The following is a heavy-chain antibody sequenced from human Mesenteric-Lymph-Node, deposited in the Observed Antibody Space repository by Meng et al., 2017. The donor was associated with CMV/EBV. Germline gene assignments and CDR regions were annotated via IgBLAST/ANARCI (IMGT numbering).Heavy chain of an antibody. V-gene: IGHV4-61*01. CDR3: ARTPYYFDF. J-gene: IGHJ4*02. CDR1: GGSVSSGSYY. CDR2: MYYSGNT. Sequence: GSLRLSCSVSGGSVSSGSYYWSWIRQRPGKGLEWIGYMYYSGNTNYNPSLKSRVSMSVDTSKNQFSLKLNSVTAADTAVYYCARTPYYFDFWGQGTLVTVSS.